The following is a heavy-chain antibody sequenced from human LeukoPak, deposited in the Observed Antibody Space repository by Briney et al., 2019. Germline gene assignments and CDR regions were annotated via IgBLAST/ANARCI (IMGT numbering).Heavy chain of an antibody. CDR1: GGSVSEYY. CDR2: IYHTWST. J-gene: IGHJ4*02. D-gene: IGHD7-27*01. V-gene: IGHV4-59*02. CDR3: ASRKLGNDY. Sequence: SETLSLTCTISGGSVSEYYWSWIRQSPGKGLEWIGYIYHTWSTSYSPSLKSRVTISADTSQNQFSLKLSSVTAADTAVYYCASRKLGNDYWGQGTLVTVSS.